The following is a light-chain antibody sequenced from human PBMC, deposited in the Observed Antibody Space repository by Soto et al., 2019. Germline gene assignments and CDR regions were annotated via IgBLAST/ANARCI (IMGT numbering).Light chain of an antibody. CDR3: SSYTSSSTRV. Sequence: QSALTQPASVSGSPGQSITISCTGTSSDVGGYNSVSWYPQHPGKAPKLVIYEVTNRPSGISNRFSGSKSGNTASLTISGLQAEDEAGYYCSSYTSSSTRVFGNGNKVTVL. CDR1: SSDVGGYNS. V-gene: IGLV2-14*01. CDR2: EVT. J-gene: IGLJ1*01.